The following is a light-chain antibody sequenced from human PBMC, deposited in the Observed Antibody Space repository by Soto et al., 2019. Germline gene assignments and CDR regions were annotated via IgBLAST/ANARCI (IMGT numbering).Light chain of an antibody. Sequence: EIVLTQSPGILSVSPGERATLSCRASQSISRSLAWYQQKPGQAPRLLISDASTRATGIPARFSGSGSGTEFTLTISSLQSEDFALYYCHQYNSWPPGPVGQGTKVDI. V-gene: IGKV3-15*01. CDR2: DAS. CDR1: QSISRS. CDR3: HQYNSWPPGP. J-gene: IGKJ2*01.